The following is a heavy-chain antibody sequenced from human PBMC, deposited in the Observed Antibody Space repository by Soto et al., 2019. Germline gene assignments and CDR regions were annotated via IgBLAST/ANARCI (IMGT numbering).Heavy chain of an antibody. CDR1: GGTFSSYA. D-gene: IGHD4-17*01. J-gene: IGHJ4*02. CDR2: ITPISDTA. CDR3: ARSGVREARDGDYDY. Sequence: QVQLVQSGAEVKKPGSSVKVSCKASGGTFSSYATSWVRQAPGQGLEWMGGITPISDTANYAQKFQGRITITADESTSTAFRELTSLRSEDTAVYYCARSGVREARDGDYDYWGQGTLVTVSS. V-gene: IGHV1-69*01.